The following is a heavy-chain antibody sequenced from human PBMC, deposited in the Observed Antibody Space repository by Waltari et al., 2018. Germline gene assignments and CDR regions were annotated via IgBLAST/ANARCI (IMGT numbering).Heavy chain of an antibody. CDR2: INPNSGGT. CDR3: ARDLVDIVATITFDY. D-gene: IGHD5-12*01. V-gene: IGHV1-2*06. CDR1: GYTFTGYY. Sequence: QVQLVQSGAEVKKPGASVKVSCQASGYTFTGYYMHWVRQAPGQGLEWMGRINPNSGGTNDAQKFQGRVTMTRDTSISTAYMELSRLRSDDTAVYYCARDLVDIVATITFDYWGQGTLVTVSS. J-gene: IGHJ4*02.